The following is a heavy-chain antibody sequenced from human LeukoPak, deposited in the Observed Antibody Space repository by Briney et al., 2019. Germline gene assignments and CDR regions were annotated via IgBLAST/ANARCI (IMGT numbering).Heavy chain of an antibody. J-gene: IGHJ6*02. D-gene: IGHD2-21*02. CDR3: ARGIRFTLVTGYPDV. CDR1: GFTFSSYW. Sequence: GGSLRLSCAASGFTFSSYWMHWVRQAPGKGLVWVSRINSDGSSTSYADSVKGRFTISRDNAKNTLYLQMNSLRAEDTAVYYCARGIRFTLVTGYPDVWGQGTTVTVSS. V-gene: IGHV3-74*01. CDR2: INSDGSST.